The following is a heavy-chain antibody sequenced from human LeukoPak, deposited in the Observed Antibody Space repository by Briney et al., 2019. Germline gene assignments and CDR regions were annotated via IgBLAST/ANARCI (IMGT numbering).Heavy chain of an antibody. Sequence: ASVKVSCKVSGYTLTKFSIHWVRQAPGKGREWMGGFDPEEGETIYAQEFQGRVTITEDTSTDTAYMELSSLRSEDTAVYYCALWRAGYGDYYYLDHWGQGTLVTVSS. V-gene: IGHV1-24*01. CDR1: GYTLTKFS. CDR2: FDPEEGET. D-gene: IGHD4-17*01. CDR3: ALWRAGYGDYYYLDH. J-gene: IGHJ4*02.